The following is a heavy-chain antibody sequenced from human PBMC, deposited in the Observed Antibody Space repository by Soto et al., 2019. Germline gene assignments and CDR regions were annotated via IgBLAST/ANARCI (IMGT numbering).Heavy chain of an antibody. CDR2: INPSGGST. V-gene: IGHV1-46*01. CDR1: GYTFTSYY. Sequence: ASVKVSCKASGYTFTSYYMHLVRQAPGQGLEWMGIINPSGGSTSYAQKFQGRVTMTRDTSTSTVYMELSSLRSEDTAVYYCARESQARTMIVVVITEPHHFDYWGQGTLVTVSS. CDR3: ARESQARTMIVVVITEPHHFDY. J-gene: IGHJ4*02. D-gene: IGHD3-22*01.